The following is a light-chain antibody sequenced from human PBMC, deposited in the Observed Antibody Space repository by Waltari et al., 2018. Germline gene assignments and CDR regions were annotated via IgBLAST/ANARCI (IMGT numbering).Light chain of an antibody. CDR1: SSNIGNNY. Sequence: QSVLTQPPSVSAAPGQKVTISCSGSSSNIGNNYVSWYQQLPGTAPKLLIYDNNKGPSGIPGRFSGSKAGTSATLGITGLQTGDEADYYCGTWDSSLSADVVFGGGTKLTVL. CDR3: GTWDSSLSADVV. CDR2: DNN. V-gene: IGLV1-51*01. J-gene: IGLJ2*01.